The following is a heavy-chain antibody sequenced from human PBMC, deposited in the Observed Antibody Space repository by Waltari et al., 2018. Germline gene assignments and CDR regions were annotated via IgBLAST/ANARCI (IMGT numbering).Heavy chain of an antibody. CDR3: ARDRVVGATDWGY. V-gene: IGHV7-4-1*02. CDR2: ISTASGNP. J-gene: IGHJ4*02. Sequence: QVQLVQSGSELKKPGASVKIACKASGYTFTNFAVDWVRQAPGQGREWMGGISTASGNPTYARDFTGRFVFSLDTSVSTAYLQITSLKAEDTALYFCARDRVVGATDWGYWGQGTLVTVST. D-gene: IGHD1-26*01. CDR1: GYTFTNFA.